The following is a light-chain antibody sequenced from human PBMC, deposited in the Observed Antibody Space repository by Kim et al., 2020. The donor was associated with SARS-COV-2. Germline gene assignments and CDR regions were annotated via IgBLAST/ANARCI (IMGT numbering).Light chain of an antibody. CDR3: QQRNNWPRT. CDR2: DAS. CDR1: QSIRTD. V-gene: IGKV3-11*01. J-gene: IGKJ2*01. Sequence: SLSPGERATLSCRASQSIRTDLAWYQQKPGQAPRLLIFDASNRATGIPVRFSGSGSGSDFTLTISSLEPEDFAVYYCQQRNNWPRTFGQGTKLEI.